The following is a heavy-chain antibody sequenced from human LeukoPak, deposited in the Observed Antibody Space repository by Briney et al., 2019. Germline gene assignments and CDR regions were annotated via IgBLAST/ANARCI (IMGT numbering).Heavy chain of an antibody. CDR3: AKDGDYGDYHDAFDI. J-gene: IGHJ3*02. CDR2: ISSSGSTI. Sequence: GGSLRLSCAASGFTFSSYEMNWVRQAPGKGLEWVSYISSSGSTIYYADSVKGRFTISRDNSKNTLYLQMNSLRAEDTAVYYCAKDGDYGDYHDAFDIWGQGTMVTVSS. D-gene: IGHD4-17*01. V-gene: IGHV3-48*03. CDR1: GFTFSSYE.